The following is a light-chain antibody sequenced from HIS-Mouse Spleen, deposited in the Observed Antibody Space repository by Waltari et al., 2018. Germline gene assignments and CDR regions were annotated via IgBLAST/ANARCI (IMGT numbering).Light chain of an antibody. J-gene: IGLJ3*02. Sequence: QSVLTPPASVSWSPGPSITISCTGTSSDVGRYNLVSRYQQNPGKAPKLMIYEGSKRPSGVSNRFSGSKSGNTASLTISGLQAEDEADYYCCSYAGSSTWVFGGGTKLTVL. CDR2: EGS. CDR1: SSDVGRYNL. V-gene: IGLV2-23*01. CDR3: CSYAGSSTWV.